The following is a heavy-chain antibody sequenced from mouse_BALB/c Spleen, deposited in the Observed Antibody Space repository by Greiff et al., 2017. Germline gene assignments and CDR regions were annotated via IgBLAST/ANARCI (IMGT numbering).Heavy chain of an antibody. Sequence: EVHLVESGGGLVKPGGSLKLSCAASGFTFSSYAMSWVRQTPEKRLEWVASISSGGSTYYPDSVKGRFTISRDNARNILYLQMSSLRSEDTAMYYCARDGNYVPAWFAYWGQGTLVTVSA. CDR2: ISSGGST. CDR1: GFTFSSYA. CDR3: ARDGNYVPAWFAY. J-gene: IGHJ3*01. D-gene: IGHD2-1*01. V-gene: IGHV5-6-5*01.